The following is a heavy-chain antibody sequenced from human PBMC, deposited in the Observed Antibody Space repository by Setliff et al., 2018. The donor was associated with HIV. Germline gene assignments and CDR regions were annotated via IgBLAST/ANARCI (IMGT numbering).Heavy chain of an antibody. CDR3: ARGFSGHYSFTGYMDV. J-gene: IGHJ6*03. Sequence: SETLSLTCAVYGESFSGYYWNWIRQPPGKGLEWIGEINHSGSTKYNPSLKGRVTISVDTSKKQFSLKLSSVTAADTAVYYCARGFSGHYSFTGYMDVWGKGTTVTVS. CDR2: INHSGST. V-gene: IGHV4-34*01. D-gene: IGHD3-22*01. CDR1: GESFSGYY.